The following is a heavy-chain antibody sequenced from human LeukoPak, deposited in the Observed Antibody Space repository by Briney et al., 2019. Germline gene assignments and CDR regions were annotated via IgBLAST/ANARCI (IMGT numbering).Heavy chain of an antibody. D-gene: IGHD3-10*01. V-gene: IGHV1-2*02. CDR2: INPNSGGT. CDR1: GHTFTGYY. Sequence: ASVKVSCKASGHTFTGYYMHWVRQAPGQGLEWMGWINPNSGGTNYAQKFQGRVTMTRDTSISTAYMELSRLRSDDTAVYYCARVYGSGSFGYYYYYGMDVWGQGTTVTVSS. CDR3: ARVYGSGSFGYYYYYGMDV. J-gene: IGHJ6*02.